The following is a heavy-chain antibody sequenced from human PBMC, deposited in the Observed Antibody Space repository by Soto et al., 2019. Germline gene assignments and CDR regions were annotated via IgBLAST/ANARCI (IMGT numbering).Heavy chain of an antibody. Sequence: QVQLVESGGGVVQPGRSLRLSCAGSGFTVSNYAMHWVRQAPGKGLEWVAVMLSDGTNRFSDSVKGRFTVSGDNSENTVYLQINSLTGEDTAVYYCAKSGLRFLDYFDYWGQGTLVTVSS. CDR1: GFTVSNYA. V-gene: IGHV3-30*18. D-gene: IGHD4-17*01. CDR3: AKSGLRFLDYFDY. J-gene: IGHJ4*02. CDR2: MLSDGTNR.